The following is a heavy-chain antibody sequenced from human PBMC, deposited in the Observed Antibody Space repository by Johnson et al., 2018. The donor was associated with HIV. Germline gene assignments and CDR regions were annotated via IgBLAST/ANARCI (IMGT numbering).Heavy chain of an antibody. V-gene: IGHV3-7*01. CDR1: GFTVSDNY. J-gene: IGHJ3*02. Sequence: VQLVESGGGLIQPGGSLRLSCAASGFTVSDNYMTWVRQAPGKGLEWVANIKQDGSEKYYADSVKGRFTISRDNSKNTLFLQMNSLRTEDTAVYYCAKDLGGAYCGGDCYGAFDIWGQGTMVTVSS. CDR3: AKDLGGAYCGGDCYGAFDI. CDR2: IKQDGSEK. D-gene: IGHD2-21*02.